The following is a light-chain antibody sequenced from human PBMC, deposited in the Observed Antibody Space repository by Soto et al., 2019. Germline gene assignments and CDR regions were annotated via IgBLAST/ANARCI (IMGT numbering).Light chain of an antibody. CDR1: SSNIGAGYD. CDR2: GNS. CDR3: QSYDSSLSGVV. J-gene: IGLJ2*01. Sequence: QSVLTQPPSVSGATGQRVTISCTRSSSNIGAGYDVHWYQQLPGTAPKLLIYGNSNRPSGVPDRFSGSKSRTSASLAITGLQAEDEADYYCQSYDSSLSGVVFGGGTKLTVL. V-gene: IGLV1-40*01.